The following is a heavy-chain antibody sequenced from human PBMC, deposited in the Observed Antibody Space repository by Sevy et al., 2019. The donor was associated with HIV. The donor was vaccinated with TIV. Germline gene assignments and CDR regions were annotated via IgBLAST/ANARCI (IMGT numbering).Heavy chain of an antibody. V-gene: IGHV3-13*01. CDR2: IGTAGDT. CDR1: GFTFDEYG. D-gene: IGHD2-15*01. J-gene: IGHJ6*02. CDR3: ARGEGGYCSGGSCYGDYYYGMDV. Sequence: GGSLRLSCAASGFTFDEYGMHWVRQAPGKGLEWVSAIGTAGDTYYPGSVKGRFTISRENAKNSLYLQMNSLRAGDTAVYYCARGEGGYCSGGSCYGDYYYGMDVWGQGTTVTVSS.